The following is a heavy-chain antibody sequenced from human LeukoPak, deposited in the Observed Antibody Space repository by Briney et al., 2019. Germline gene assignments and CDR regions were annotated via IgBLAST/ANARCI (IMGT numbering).Heavy chain of an antibody. CDR3: ARDPGGSSSLGWYVDL. CDR1: GGSISSYY. V-gene: IGHV4-59*01. Sequence: SETLSLTCTVSGGSISSYYWSWIRHPPGKGLEWIGYIYYSGSTNYNPSLKSRVTISVDTSKTQFSLKLGSVTAADTAVYYCARDPGGSSSLGWYVDLWGRGTLVTVSS. CDR2: IYYSGST. D-gene: IGHD6-6*01. J-gene: IGHJ2*01.